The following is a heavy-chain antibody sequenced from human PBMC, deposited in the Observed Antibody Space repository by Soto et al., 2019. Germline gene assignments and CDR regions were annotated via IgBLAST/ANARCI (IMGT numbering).Heavy chain of an antibody. CDR3: ARDRAGYYSHFVY. CDR2: IMPFFGSG. CDR1: RGTFTNYA. D-gene: IGHD3-22*01. Sequence: ASVKVSCKALRGTFTNYAFSWVRQAPGQGLEWMGGIMPFFGSGNYAQKFQGRINITADESTSSVYLELTSLRSEDTAVYYCARDRAGYYSHFVYWGPGTLVTVYS. J-gene: IGHJ4*02. V-gene: IGHV1-69*13.